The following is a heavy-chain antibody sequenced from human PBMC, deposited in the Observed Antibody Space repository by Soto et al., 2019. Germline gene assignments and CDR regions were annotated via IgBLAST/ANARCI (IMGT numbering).Heavy chain of an antibody. V-gene: IGHV4-59*12. Sequence: SETLSLTCTISGAPISRFYWSWIRQSPGKGLEWIGYLYNTGSTIYNPSLKSRVTISVDKSKNLFSLRLTSVTAADTAVYYCARENVVVVGGTAINWFDPWGQGTLVTVSS. CDR1: GAPISRFY. D-gene: IGHD2-15*01. J-gene: IGHJ5*02. CDR2: LYNTGST. CDR3: ARENVVVVGGTAINWFDP.